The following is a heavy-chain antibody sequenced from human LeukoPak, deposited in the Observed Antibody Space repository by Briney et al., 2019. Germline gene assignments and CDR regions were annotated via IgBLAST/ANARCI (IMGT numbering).Heavy chain of an antibody. CDR2: IYTSGST. Sequence: SETLSLTCTVSGGSISSYYWSWIRQPAGKGLEWIGRIYTSGSTNYNPSLKSRVTMSVDTSKNQFSLKLSSVTAADTAVYYCARASYYYGSGSCSFDYWGQGTLVTVSS. CDR3: ARASYYYGSGSCSFDY. D-gene: IGHD3-10*01. CDR1: GGSISSYY. V-gene: IGHV4-4*07. J-gene: IGHJ4*02.